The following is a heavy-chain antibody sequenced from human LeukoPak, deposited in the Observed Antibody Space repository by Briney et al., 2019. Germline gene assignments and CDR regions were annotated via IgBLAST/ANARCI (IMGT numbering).Heavy chain of an antibody. V-gene: IGHV3-7*01. Sequence: PGGSLRLSCAASGFVFSSHWMSWVRQAPGKGLEWVANIKEDGSETQCVDSVKGRFTISRDNAKSSLYLQTNSLRAEDTAVYYCARATRSSNSGDWGQGTLVIVSS. CDR2: IKEDGSET. CDR1: GFVFSSHW. J-gene: IGHJ4*02. CDR3: ARATRSSNSGD. D-gene: IGHD4-23*01.